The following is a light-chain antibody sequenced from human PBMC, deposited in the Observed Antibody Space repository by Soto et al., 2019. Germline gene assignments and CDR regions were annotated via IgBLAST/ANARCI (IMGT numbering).Light chain of an antibody. CDR1: SSDVGRYNH. Sequence: QSGLTQPASVSGSPGQSITISCTGTSSDVGRYNHVSWYQHHPGKAPKLIISEVSNRPSGVSNRFSGSKSGYTASLTISGLQAEDEADYYCNSHTSGDFRVFGTGTKVTV. J-gene: IGLJ1*01. CDR3: NSHTSGDFRV. V-gene: IGLV2-14*01. CDR2: EVS.